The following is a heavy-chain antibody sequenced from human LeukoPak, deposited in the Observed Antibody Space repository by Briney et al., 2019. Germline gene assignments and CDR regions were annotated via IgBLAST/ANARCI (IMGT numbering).Heavy chain of an antibody. CDR1: GFTFSSYS. D-gene: IGHD6-19*01. Sequence: PGGSLRLSRAASGFTFSSYSMNGVRQAPARGRECVSYLSSRSSTIYFADSVKGRYTFSRETAKNSLYVQMNGLRAEDTAVYYCARDHSSGRPAFDYWGQGTLVTVSS. V-gene: IGHV3-48*01. J-gene: IGHJ4*02. CDR3: ARDHSSGRPAFDY. CDR2: LSSRSSTI.